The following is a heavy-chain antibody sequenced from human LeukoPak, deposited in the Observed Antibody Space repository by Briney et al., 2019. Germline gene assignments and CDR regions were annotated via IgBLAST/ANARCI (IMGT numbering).Heavy chain of an antibody. D-gene: IGHD5-18*01. CDR1: GGSINSYY. CDR2: IYSSGST. J-gene: IGHJ4*02. V-gene: IGHV4-4*07. CDR3: ARYGAQPWFPLFDY. Sequence: PSETLSLTCTVSGGSINSYYWSWIRQPAGKGLEWIGRIYSSGSTNYNPSLKSRVTMSVDMSKNQFSLKLSSVTAADTAVYYCARYGAQPWFPLFDYWGQGTLVTVSS.